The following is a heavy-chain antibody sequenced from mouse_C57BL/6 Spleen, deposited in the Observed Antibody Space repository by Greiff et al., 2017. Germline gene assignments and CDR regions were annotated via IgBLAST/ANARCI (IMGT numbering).Heavy chain of an antibody. D-gene: IGHD2-12*01. V-gene: IGHV1-22*01. Sequence: EVQLQESGPELVKPGASVKMSCKASGYTFTDYNMHWVKQSHGKSLEWIGYINPNNGGTSYNQKFKGKATLTVNKSSSTAYMELRSLTSEDSAVYYCARSPGYSSFAYWGQGTLVTVSA. CDR3: ARSPGYSSFAY. J-gene: IGHJ3*01. CDR1: GYTFTDYN. CDR2: INPNNGGT.